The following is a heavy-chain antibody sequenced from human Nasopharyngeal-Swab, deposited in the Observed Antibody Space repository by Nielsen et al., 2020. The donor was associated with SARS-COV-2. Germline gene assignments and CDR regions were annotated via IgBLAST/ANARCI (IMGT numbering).Heavy chain of an antibody. D-gene: IGHD3-10*01. V-gene: IGHV3-20*04. J-gene: IGHJ5*02. Sequence: GESLKISCAASGFTFDDYGMSWVRQAPGKGLEWVSGINWNGGSTGYADSVKGRFTISRDNSKNTLYLQMNSLRAEDTAVYYCAGNMVRGVIFVRGFDPWGQGTLVTVSS. CDR2: INWNGGST. CDR3: AGNMVRGVIFVRGFDP. CDR1: GFTFDDYG.